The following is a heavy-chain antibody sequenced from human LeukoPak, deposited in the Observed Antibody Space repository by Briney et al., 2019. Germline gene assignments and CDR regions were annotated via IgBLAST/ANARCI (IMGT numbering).Heavy chain of an antibody. CDR3: ATPRRDIFNWFDP. CDR1: GFTVSSNY. D-gene: IGHD3-9*01. V-gene: IGHV3-53*01. CDR2: IYSGGST. J-gene: IGHJ5*02. Sequence: PGGSLRLSCAASGFTVSSNYMSWVRQAPGKGLEWVSVIYSGGSTYYADSVKGRFTISRDNSKNTLYLQMNSLRAEDTAVYYCATPRRDIFNWFDPWGQGTLVTVSS.